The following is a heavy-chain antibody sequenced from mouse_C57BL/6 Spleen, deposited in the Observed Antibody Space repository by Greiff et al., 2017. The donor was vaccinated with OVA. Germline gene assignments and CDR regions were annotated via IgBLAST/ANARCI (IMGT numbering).Heavy chain of an antibody. V-gene: IGHV5-17*01. J-gene: IGHJ4*01. D-gene: IGHD1-1*01. CDR2: ISSGSSTI. CDR3: ASDYYGSSRAMDY. CDR1: GFTFSDYG. Sequence: EVKLMESGGGLVKPGGSLKLSCAASGFTFSDYGMHWVRQAPEKGLEWVAYISSGSSTIYYADTVKGRFPISRDNAKNTLFLQMTMRRSEDTAMYYCASDYYGSSRAMDYWGQGTSVTVSS.